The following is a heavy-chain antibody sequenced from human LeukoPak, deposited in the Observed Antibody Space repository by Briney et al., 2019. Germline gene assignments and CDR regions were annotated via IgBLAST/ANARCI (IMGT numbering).Heavy chain of an antibody. J-gene: IGHJ3*02. CDR2: INPNSGGT. D-gene: IGHD6-25*01. V-gene: IGHV1-2*06. Sequence: ASVKVSCKASGYTFTGYYMHWVRQAPGQGLEWMGRINPNSGGTNYAQKFQGRVTMTRDMSISTAYMELSRLRSVDTAVYYCASHSSGGAFDIWGQGTMVTVSS. CDR3: ASHSSGGAFDI. CDR1: GYTFTGYY.